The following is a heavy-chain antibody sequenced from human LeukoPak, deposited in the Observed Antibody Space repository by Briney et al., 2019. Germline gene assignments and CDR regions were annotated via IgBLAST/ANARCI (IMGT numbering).Heavy chain of an antibody. CDR3: ARGPKFGFGELLPFLDY. D-gene: IGHD3-10*01. J-gene: IGHJ4*02. Sequence: PGGSLRLSCAASGFTFSSYWIHWVRQAPGKGLVWISRINSDGSTTTYADSVKGRFTISRDNAKNTLYLQMNSLRAEDTAVYYCARGPKFGFGELLPFLDYWGQGTLVTVSS. CDR1: GFTFSSYW. V-gene: IGHV3-74*01. CDR2: INSDGSTT.